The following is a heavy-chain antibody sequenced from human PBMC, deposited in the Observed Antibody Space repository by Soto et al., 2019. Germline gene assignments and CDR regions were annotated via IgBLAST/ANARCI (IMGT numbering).Heavy chain of an antibody. J-gene: IGHJ6*02. CDR2: INPSGGST. D-gene: IGHD3-3*01. V-gene: IGHV1-46*01. CDR3: ARDLQLHHYDFSSGRRRSYGMDV. CDR1: GYTFTSYY. Sequence: ASVKVSCKASGYTFTSYYMHWVRQAPGQGLEWMGIINPSGGSTSYAQKFQGRVTMTRDTSTSTVYMELSSLRSEDTAVYYCARDLQLHHYDFSSGRRRSYGMDVWRQRTMVTVSS.